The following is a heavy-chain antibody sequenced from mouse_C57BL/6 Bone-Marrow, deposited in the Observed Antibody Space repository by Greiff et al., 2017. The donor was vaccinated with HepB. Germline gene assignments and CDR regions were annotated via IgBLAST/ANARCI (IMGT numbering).Heavy chain of an antibody. V-gene: IGHV14-4*01. CDR2: IDPENGDT. CDR3: TTFPPGDY. Sequence: VQLQQSGAELVRPGASVKLSCTASGFNIKDDYMHWVKQRPEQGLEWIGWIDPENGDTEYASKFQGKATITANTSSNTAYLQHSVLTSEATAVYYCTTFPPGDYWGAGNTITVFS. J-gene: IGHJ2*01. CDR1: GFNIKDDY.